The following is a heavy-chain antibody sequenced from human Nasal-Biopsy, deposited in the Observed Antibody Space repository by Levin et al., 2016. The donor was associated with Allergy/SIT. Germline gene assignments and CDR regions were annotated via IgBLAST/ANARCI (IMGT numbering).Heavy chain of an antibody. D-gene: IGHD6-19*01. V-gene: IGHV3-11*06. Sequence: GESLKISCAASGFTFSDYYMSWIRQAPGKGLEWVSYISSGSSSTNYADSVKGRFTISRDNAKNSLYLQMNSLRAEDTAVYYCARVMAVAGYGFDSWGQGALLTVSP. CDR2: ISSGSSST. J-gene: IGHJ4*02. CDR1: GFTFSDYY. CDR3: ARVMAVAGYGFDS.